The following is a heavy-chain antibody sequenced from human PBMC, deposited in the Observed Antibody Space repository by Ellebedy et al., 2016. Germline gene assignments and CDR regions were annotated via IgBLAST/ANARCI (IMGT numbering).Heavy chain of an antibody. CDR2: ISWKSGSI. V-gene: IGHV3-9*01. D-gene: IGHD1-26*01. Sequence: GGSLRLSCAASGFTFDDYAMHWVRQAPGKGLEWVSGISWKSGSIGYADSVKGRFTISRDNAKNSLYLQMNSLRAEDTALYYCAKDVALGIRVGSFDYWGQGTLVTVSS. J-gene: IGHJ4*02. CDR1: GFTFDDYA. CDR3: AKDVALGIRVGSFDY.